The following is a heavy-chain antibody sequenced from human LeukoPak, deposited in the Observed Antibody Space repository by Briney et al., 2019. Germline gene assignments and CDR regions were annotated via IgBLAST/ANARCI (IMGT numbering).Heavy chain of an antibody. CDR3: ARGARWLTLRDAFDI. CDR2: INPNSGGT. V-gene: IGHV1-2*06. J-gene: IGHJ3*02. D-gene: IGHD5-12*01. CDR1: GYTFTGYY. Sequence: ASVKVSCKASGYTFTGYYMHWVRQAPGQGLEWMGRINPNSGGTNYAQKFQGRVTMTRYTSISTAYMELSRLRSDDTAVYYCARGARWLTLRDAFDIWGQGTMVTVSS.